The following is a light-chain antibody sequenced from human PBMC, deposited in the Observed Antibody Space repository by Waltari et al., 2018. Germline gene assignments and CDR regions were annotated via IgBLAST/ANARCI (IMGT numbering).Light chain of an antibody. CDR1: ILANQY. CDR3: YSAADNHRVL. J-gene: IGLJ2*01. Sequence: SSELTQPASVSVSLGQTAVITCSGDILANQYGRWFQQKPGQAPVLFVYKDIERPSGIPDRFSGSSSGITLTLTISGAQVEDEAAYYCYSAADNHRVLFGGGTKLTVL. CDR2: KDI. V-gene: IGLV3-27*01.